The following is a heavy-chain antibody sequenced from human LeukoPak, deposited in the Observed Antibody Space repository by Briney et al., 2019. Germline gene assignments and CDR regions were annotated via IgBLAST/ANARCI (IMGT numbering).Heavy chain of an antibody. Sequence: ASVKVSCKASGYTFINYGITWVRQAPGQGLEWMGWISPYNGNTDYAQKLQGRVTMTTDTSTSTAYMELRSLRSDDTAVYYCARDLKRGYSSGRYSWGTGSSNDYWGQGTLVTVSS. D-gene: IGHD6-19*01. J-gene: IGHJ4*02. V-gene: IGHV1-18*01. CDR3: ARDLKRGYSSGRYSWGTGSSNDY. CDR1: GYTFINYG. CDR2: ISPYNGNT.